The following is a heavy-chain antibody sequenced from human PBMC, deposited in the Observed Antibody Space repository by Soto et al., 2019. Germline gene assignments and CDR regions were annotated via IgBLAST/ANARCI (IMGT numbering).Heavy chain of an antibody. D-gene: IGHD3-3*01. CDR1: GGSISSSSYY. V-gene: IGHV4-39*01. Sequence: SETLSLTCTVSGGSISSSSYYWGWIRQPPGKGLEWIGSIYYSGSTYYNPSLKSRVTISVDTSKNQFSLKLSSVTAADTAGYYCARLSLLRFLESPRDGMDVWGQGTTVTVSS. CDR2: IYYSGST. J-gene: IGHJ6*02. CDR3: ARLSLLRFLESPRDGMDV.